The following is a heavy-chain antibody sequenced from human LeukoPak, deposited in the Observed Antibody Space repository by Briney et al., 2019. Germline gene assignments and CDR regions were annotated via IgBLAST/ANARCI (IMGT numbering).Heavy chain of an antibody. Sequence: GGSLRLSCVASGFTFNTYWMHWARQAPGKGLEWVSAISGSGGSTYYADSVKGRFTISRDNSKNTLYLQMNSLRAEDTAVYYCATDSSGWYPRIDYWGQGTLVTVSS. D-gene: IGHD6-19*01. CDR2: ISGSGGST. CDR3: ATDSSGWYPRIDY. V-gene: IGHV3-23*01. CDR1: GFTFNTYW. J-gene: IGHJ4*02.